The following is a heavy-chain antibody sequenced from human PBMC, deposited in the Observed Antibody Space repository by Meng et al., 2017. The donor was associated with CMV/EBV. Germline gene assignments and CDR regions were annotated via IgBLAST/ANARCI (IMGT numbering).Heavy chain of an antibody. V-gene: IGHV1-2*02. CDR3: AKEGAAAGLTNYYYGMDV. D-gene: IGHD6-13*01. CDR1: GYTFTGYY. Sequence: ASVKVSCKASGYTFTGYYMHWVRQAPGQGLEWMGWINPNSGGTNYAQKFQGRVTMIRDTSISTAYMELSRLRSDDTAVYYCAKEGAAAGLTNYYYGMDVWGQGTTVTVSS. J-gene: IGHJ6*02. CDR2: INPNSGGT.